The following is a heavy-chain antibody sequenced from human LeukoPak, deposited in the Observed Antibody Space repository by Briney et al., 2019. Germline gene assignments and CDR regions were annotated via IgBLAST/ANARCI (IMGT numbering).Heavy chain of an antibody. V-gene: IGHV4-34*01. Sequence: SETLSLTCAVYGGSFSGYYWSWIRQPPGKGLEWIGEINHSGSTNYNLSLKSRVTISVDTSKNQFSLKLSSVTAADTAVYYCARPYGSGNYWGQGTLVTVSS. J-gene: IGHJ4*02. CDR3: ARPYGSGNY. CDR1: GGSFSGYY. CDR2: INHSGST. D-gene: IGHD3-10*01.